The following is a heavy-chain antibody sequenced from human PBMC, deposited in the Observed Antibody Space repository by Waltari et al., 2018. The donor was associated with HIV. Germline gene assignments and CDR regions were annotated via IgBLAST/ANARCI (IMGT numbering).Heavy chain of an antibody. J-gene: IGHJ5*02. Sequence: QLQLQESGPGLVTSSATLSLTRTVSGGSMTSSRYYWGGSRHPPGKGLEWIGSMSYSGSTYNNASLRSRLTISVDTSKNQFSLKLTSVTAADTAMYYCARSFSGYSNYFDPWGQGTLVTVSS. V-gene: IGHV4-39*01. CDR3: ARSFSGYSNYFDP. D-gene: IGHD4-4*01. CDR1: GGSMTSSRYY. CDR2: MSYSGST.